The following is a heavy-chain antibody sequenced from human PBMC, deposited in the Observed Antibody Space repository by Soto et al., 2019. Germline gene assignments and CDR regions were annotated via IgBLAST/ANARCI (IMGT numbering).Heavy chain of an antibody. CDR2: ISYDGSNK. V-gene: IGHV3-30*18. CDR1: GFTFSSYG. CDR3: AKVSDEYYYDRSPLDY. J-gene: IGHJ4*02. Sequence: GGSLRLSCAASGFTFSSYGMHWVRQAPGKGLEWVAVISYDGSNKYYADSVKGRFTISRDNSKNTLYLQMNSLRAEDTAVYYCAKVSDEYYYDRSPLDYWGQGTLVTVPQ. D-gene: IGHD3-22*01.